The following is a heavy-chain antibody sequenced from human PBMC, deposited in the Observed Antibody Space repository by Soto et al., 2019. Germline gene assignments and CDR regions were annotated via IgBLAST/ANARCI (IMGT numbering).Heavy chain of an antibody. CDR2: ISGSGGST. J-gene: IGHJ6*02. Sequence: EVQVLESGGGLAQPGGSLRLSCVASGFTFSDYAMAWVCQSPGKGLEWVSSISGSGGSTYYADSVKGRFTISRDNSKNTVFLQMNSLRAEDTAVYYCAKDHGMDVWGQGATVTVSS. V-gene: IGHV3-23*01. CDR1: GFTFSDYA. CDR3: AKDHGMDV.